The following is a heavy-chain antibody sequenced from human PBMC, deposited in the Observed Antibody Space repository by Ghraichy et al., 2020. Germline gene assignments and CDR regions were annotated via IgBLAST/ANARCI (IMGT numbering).Heavy chain of an antibody. J-gene: IGHJ6*02. CDR1: GFTFSTYS. CDR2: IGGSITHI. Sequence: GESLRLSCAVSGFTFSTYSMNWVRQAPGKGLEWVSSIGGSITHIYYADSVKGRFIISRDNAKNSLYLQMDSLRAEDTAMYYCARGGSDIDVVPAAIISMDVWGQGTTVTVSS. CDR3: ARGGSDIDVVPAAIISMDV. D-gene: IGHD2-2*02. V-gene: IGHV3-21*06.